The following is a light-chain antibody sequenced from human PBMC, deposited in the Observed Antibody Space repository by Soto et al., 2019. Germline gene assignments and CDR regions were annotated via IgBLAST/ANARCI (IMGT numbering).Light chain of an antibody. J-gene: IGKJ3*01. V-gene: IGKV3-20*01. CDR1: QSLSINS. Sequence: EIVLTQSPGTLSFSPVERATLSCSASQSLSINSLAWYQQKPGQSPRLLVYGASTRDTGIPDRFRGSGSGTDFALTISSLEPEDFAMYYCQQYDGSPLTFGPGTKVDIK. CDR3: QQYDGSPLT. CDR2: GAS.